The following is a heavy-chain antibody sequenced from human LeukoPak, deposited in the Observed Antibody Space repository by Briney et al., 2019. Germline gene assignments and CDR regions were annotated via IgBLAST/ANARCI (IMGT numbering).Heavy chain of an antibody. Sequence: GGSLRLSCATSGFTFSDHFMDWVRQAPGKGLEWVGRSGNKAYSYSTLYAASVKGRFAISRDDSKNSLYLQMNSLKTEDTAVYYCAREVWSYFDYWGQGTLVTVSS. J-gene: IGHJ4*02. CDR2: SGNKAYSYST. CDR3: AREVWSYFDY. CDR1: GFTFSDHF. D-gene: IGHD2-21*01. V-gene: IGHV3-72*01.